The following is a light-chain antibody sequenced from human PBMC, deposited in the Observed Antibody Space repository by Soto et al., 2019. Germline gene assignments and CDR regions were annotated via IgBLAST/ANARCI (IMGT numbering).Light chain of an antibody. V-gene: IGLV1-40*01. J-gene: IGLJ1*01. CDR2: DNN. CDR1: SSNIGAGYD. Sequence: QAVLTQPPSVSGAPGQRVTISCTGTSSNIGAGYDVHWYQQFSGTAPKLLIYDNNNRPPGVPDRFSASKSGTSASLAITGLQAEDEADYYCQSYDSSLSGSTVFGPGTKVTVL. CDR3: QSYDSSLSGSTV.